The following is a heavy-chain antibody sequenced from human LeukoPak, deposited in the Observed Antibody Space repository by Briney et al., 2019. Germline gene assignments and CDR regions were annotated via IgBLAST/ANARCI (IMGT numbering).Heavy chain of an antibody. D-gene: IGHD3-3*01. J-gene: IGHJ4*02. Sequence: SQTLSLTCDISGDSVSSNGASWTWIRQSLSRALEWLGRTYYRSKWYNEYAVSVKSRISINSDTSKNQFSLQLNSVTPEDTAVYYCARETDFGVVTNWGQGTLVTVSS. CDR3: ARETDFGVVTN. CDR1: GDSVSSNGAS. CDR2: TYYRSKWYN. V-gene: IGHV6-1*01.